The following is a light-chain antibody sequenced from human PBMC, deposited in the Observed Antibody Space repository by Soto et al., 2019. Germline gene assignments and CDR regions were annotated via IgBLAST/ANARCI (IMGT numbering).Light chain of an antibody. CDR2: EVS. CDR1: SGDVGHYNY. CDR3: TSYTTSRIWV. J-gene: IGLJ3*02. Sequence: QSALTQPASVSGSPGQSITISCTGSSGDVGHYNYVSWYQQHPGKAPKLTIYEVSNRPSGVSNRFSGSKSGNTASLIISGLQAEDEADYYCTSYTTSRIWVFGGGTKLTVL. V-gene: IGLV2-14*01.